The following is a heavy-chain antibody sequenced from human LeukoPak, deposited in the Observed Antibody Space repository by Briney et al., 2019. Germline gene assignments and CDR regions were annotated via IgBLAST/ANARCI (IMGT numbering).Heavy chain of an antibody. CDR2: IYSGGST. J-gene: IGHJ4*02. V-gene: IGHV4-4*07. CDR1: GGSISNY. D-gene: IGHD1-26*01. Sequence: SETLSLTCTVSGGSISNYWGWIRQPAGKGLEWIGRIYSGGSTNYNPSLKSRVTMSVDSSNNQFSLKLSSVTAADTAVFYCARENTGSYREFDYWGQGTLVTVSS. CDR3: ARENTGSYREFDY.